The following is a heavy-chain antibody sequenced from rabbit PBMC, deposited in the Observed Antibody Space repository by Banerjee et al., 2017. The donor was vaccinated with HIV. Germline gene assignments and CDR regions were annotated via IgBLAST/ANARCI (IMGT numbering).Heavy chain of an antibody. V-gene: IGHV1S45*01. D-gene: IGHD8-1*01. J-gene: IGHJ4*01. Sequence: QEQLEESGGGLVKPGGSLTLTCKASGLDFSSSYWICWVRQAPGKGLEWIACIYAGSSDSTYYASWAKGRFTISKTSSTTVTLQMTSLTAADTATYFCSRGDAASSYWTRGFNLWGPGTLVTVS. CDR3: SRGDAASSYWTRGFNL. CDR1: GLDFSSSYW. CDR2: IYAGSSDST.